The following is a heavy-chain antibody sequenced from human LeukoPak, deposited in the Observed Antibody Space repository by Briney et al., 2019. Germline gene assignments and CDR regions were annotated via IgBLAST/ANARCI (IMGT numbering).Heavy chain of an antibody. D-gene: IGHD2-15*01. V-gene: IGHV3-11*05. CDR1: GFTFSDYY. CDR2: ISSSGSYT. CDR3: ARDRYCSGGSCYDTYSMDV. J-gene: IGHJ6*02. Sequence: GGSLRLSCAASGFTFSDYYMSWIRQAPGKGLEWVSYISSSGSYTNYADSVKGRFTISRDNAKNSLYLQMNSLRAEDTAVYYCARDRYCSGGSCYDTYSMDVWGQGTTVTVSS.